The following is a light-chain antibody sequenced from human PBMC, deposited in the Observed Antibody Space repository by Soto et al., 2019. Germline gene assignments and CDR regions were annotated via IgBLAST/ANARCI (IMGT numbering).Light chain of an antibody. CDR1: SSDVGGYNY. CDR2: EVT. V-gene: IGLV2-8*01. CDR3: SSYAGSNILV. Sequence: QSALTQPPSASGSPGQSVTISCTGISSDVGGYNYVSWYQQHPGKVPKLMIYEVTKRPSGVPDRFSGSKSGNTASLTVSGLQAEDEADYYCSSYAGSNILVFGGRTKLTVL. J-gene: IGLJ3*02.